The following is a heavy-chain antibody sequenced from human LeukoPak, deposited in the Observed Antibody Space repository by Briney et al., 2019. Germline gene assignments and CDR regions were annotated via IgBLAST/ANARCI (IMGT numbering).Heavy chain of an antibody. V-gene: IGHV1-69*04. CDR2: IIPILGIA. D-gene: IGHD3-22*01. CDR3: ARRGPGGGYYYDSSGYFEEAGAFDI. CDR1: GGTFSSYA. Sequence: ASVKVSCKASGGTFSSYAISWVRQAPGQGLEWMGRIIPILGIANYAQKFQGRVTITADKSTSTAYMELSSLRSEDTAVYYCARRGPGGGYYYDSSGYFEEAGAFDIWGQGTMVTVSS. J-gene: IGHJ3*02.